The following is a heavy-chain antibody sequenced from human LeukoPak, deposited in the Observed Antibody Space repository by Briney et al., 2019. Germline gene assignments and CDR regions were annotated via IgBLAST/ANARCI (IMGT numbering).Heavy chain of an antibody. D-gene: IGHD6-13*01. CDR2: IIPIFGTA. J-gene: IGHJ5*02. V-gene: IGHV1-69*06. CDR1: GGTFSSYA. CDR3: ARTPLAAAGTGAKFDP. Sequence: SVKVSCKASGGTFSSYAISWVRQAPGQGLKWMGGIIPIFGTANYAQKFQGRVTITADKSTSTAYMELSSLRSEDTAVYYCARTPLAAAGTGAKFDPWGQGTLVTVSS.